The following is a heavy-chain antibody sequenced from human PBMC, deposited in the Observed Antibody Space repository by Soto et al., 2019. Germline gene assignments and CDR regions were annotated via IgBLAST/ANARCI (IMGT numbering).Heavy chain of an antibody. CDR2: IWYGGSNK. CDR3: ARDNRVYSSGSPEGY. Sequence: GGSLRLSCAASGFTFSSYGMHWVRQAPGKGLEWVAVIWYGGSNKYYADSVKGRFTISRDNSKNTLYLQMNSLRAEDTAVYYCARDNRVYSSGSPEGYWGQGTLVPVSS. V-gene: IGHV3-33*01. D-gene: IGHD6-19*01. J-gene: IGHJ4*02. CDR1: GFTFSSYG.